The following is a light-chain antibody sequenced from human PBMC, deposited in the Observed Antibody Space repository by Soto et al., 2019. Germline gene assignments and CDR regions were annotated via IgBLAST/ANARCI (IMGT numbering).Light chain of an antibody. J-gene: IGKJ1*01. CDR2: GAS. CDR1: QSVSSTF. Sequence: DIVLTQSPGTLSLSPGERATLSCRASQSVSSTFFAWYQQKPGQAPRLLMFGASNRATGIPDRFSGSGGGTDFTLTISRLEPEDFAMYYCQQYGTSPRGTFGQGTKVEVK. CDR3: QQYGTSPRGT. V-gene: IGKV3-20*01.